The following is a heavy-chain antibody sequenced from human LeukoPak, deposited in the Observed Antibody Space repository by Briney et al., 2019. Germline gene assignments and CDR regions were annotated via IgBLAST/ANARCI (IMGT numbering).Heavy chain of an antibody. CDR3: ARGWYYDILAGPQGADL. V-gene: IGHV3-33*08. Sequence: PGGSLRLSCAASGFTFSSYAMHWVRQAPGKGLEWVAVIWYDGSDKYYADSVKGRFTISRDDSRHTLYLQMNSLRAEDSAVYYCARGWYYDILAGPQGADLWGQGTLVIVSS. D-gene: IGHD3-9*01. CDR1: GFTFSSYA. CDR2: IWYDGSDK. J-gene: IGHJ5*02.